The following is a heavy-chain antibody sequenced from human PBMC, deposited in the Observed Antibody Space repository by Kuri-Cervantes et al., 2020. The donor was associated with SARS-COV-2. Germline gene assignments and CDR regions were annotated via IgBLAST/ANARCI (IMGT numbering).Heavy chain of an antibody. J-gene: IGHJ5*02. Sequence: ASVKVSCKASGYTFTSYYIHWIRQAPGQGFEWMGIINPDDGWTSYAQKFQGRVTVTSDTSTTTVYMEVTSLRSEDTAVYYCATASAVVVPTNWFDPWGQGTLVTVSS. V-gene: IGHV1-46*01. CDR3: ATASAVVVPTNWFDP. CDR1: GYTFTSYY. D-gene: IGHD2-2*01. CDR2: INPDDGWT.